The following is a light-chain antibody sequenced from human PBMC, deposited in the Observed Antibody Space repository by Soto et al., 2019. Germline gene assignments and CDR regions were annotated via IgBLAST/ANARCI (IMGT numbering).Light chain of an antibody. Sequence: QSVLTQAASVPGSPGQSITISCIGTSSDVGGYDYVSWYQQLPGKAPKLMIYDVNNRPSGVSNRFSGSKSGNTASLTISGLQAEDEDDYYCSSYKGASTFVFGGGTKVTVL. CDR1: SSDVGGYDY. V-gene: IGLV2-14*01. J-gene: IGLJ1*01. CDR2: DVN. CDR3: SSYKGASTFV.